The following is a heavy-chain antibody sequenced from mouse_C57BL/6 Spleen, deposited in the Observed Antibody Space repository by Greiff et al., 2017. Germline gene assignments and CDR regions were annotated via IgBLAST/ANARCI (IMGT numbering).Heavy chain of an antibody. CDR3: AFITTVVDWYFDV. CDR2: IYPRSGNT. Sequence: VQLQQSGAELARPGASVKLSCKASGYTFTSYGISWVKQRTGQGLEWIGEIYPRSGNTYYNEKFKGKATLTADKSSSTAYMELRSLTSEDSAVYFCAFITTVVDWYFDVWGTGTTVTVSS. D-gene: IGHD1-1*01. V-gene: IGHV1-81*01. J-gene: IGHJ1*03. CDR1: GYTFTSYG.